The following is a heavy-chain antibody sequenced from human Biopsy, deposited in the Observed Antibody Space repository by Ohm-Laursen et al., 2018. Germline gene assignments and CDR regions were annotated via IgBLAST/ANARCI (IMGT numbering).Heavy chain of an antibody. CDR3: ARGDNNYHPPI. J-gene: IGHJ4*02. V-gene: IGHV3-21*01. CDR2: ITSTTTNI. CDR1: GFTFSDYW. Sequence: SLRLSCAASGFTFSDYWMNWARQAPGKGLAWVSSITSTTTNIYYEDSVKGRFTISRDNARNSLYVQMTSLRVEDTAVYYCARGDNNYHPPIWGQGTQVTVSA. D-gene: IGHD1-1*01.